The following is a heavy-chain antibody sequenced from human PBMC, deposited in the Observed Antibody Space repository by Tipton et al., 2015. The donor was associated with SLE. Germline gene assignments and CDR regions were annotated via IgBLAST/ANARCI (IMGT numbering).Heavy chain of an antibody. CDR3: ARQKYSSAWYPCLDD. J-gene: IGHJ4*02. CDR1: GGPISSSDY. Sequence: LRLSCNVSGGPISSSDYWGWIRQPPGNGLEWIGSIYYSGDTNHNPSLQSRITISLDTSKNVFSLKLSHVTAADTAVYFCARQKYSSAWYPCLDDWGQATLVTVSS. CDR2: IYYSGDT. V-gene: IGHV4-39*07. D-gene: IGHD6-19*01.